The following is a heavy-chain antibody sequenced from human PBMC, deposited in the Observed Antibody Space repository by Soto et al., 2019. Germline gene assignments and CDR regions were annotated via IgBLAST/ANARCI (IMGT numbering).Heavy chain of an antibody. J-gene: IGHJ6*02. CDR3: ARGGTLRYYYGMDV. CDR2: INPNSGGT. Sequence: ASVKISCKASGYTFTGYYMHWVRQAPGQGLEWMGWINPNSGGTNYAQKFQGWVTMTRDTSISTAYMELSRLRSGDTAVYYCARGGTLRYYYGMDVWGQGTTVTVSS. D-gene: IGHD4-17*01. V-gene: IGHV1-2*04. CDR1: GYTFTGYY.